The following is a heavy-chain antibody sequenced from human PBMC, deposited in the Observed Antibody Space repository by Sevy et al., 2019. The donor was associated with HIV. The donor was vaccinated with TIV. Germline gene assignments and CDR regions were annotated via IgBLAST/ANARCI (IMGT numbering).Heavy chain of an antibody. J-gene: IGHJ6*02. D-gene: IGHD3-9*01. CDR2: ISAYNGNT. CDR1: GYTFTSYG. V-gene: IGHV1-18*01. CDR3: ARDRLRSFDWSQPMGDYYYGMDV. Sequence: ASVKVSCKASGYTFTSYGISWVRQAPGQGLEWMGWISAYNGNTNYAQKLQGRVTMTTDTSTSTAYMELRSLRSDDTAVYYCARDRLRSFDWSQPMGDYYYGMDVWGQGTTVTVSS.